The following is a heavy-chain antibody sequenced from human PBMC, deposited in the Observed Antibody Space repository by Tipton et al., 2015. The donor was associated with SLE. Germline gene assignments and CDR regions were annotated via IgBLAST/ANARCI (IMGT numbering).Heavy chain of an antibody. CDR1: GGSISSGGYS. CDR2: IYHSGST. V-gene: IGHV4-30-2*01. CDR3: ARGIIGYSSSWPYFDY. D-gene: IGHD6-13*01. Sequence: TLSLTCTVSGGSISSGGYSWSWIRQPPGNGLEWIGYIYHSGSTYYNPSLKSRVTISVDRSKNQFSLKLSSVTAADTAVYYCARGIIGYSSSWPYFDYWGQGTLVTVSS. J-gene: IGHJ4*02.